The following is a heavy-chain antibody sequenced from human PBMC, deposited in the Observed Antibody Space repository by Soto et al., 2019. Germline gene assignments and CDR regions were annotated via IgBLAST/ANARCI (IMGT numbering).Heavy chain of an antibody. J-gene: IGHJ4*02. CDR3: ASYRPFWSGYYKDY. CDR1: GFAFSSYW. Sequence: GGSLRLSCAASGFAFSSYWMSWVRQAPGKGLEWVANIKQDGSEKYYVDSVKGRFTISRDNAKNSLYLQMNSLRAEDTAVYYCASYRPFWSGYYKDYWGQGTLVTVSS. V-gene: IGHV3-7*01. CDR2: IKQDGSEK. D-gene: IGHD3-3*01.